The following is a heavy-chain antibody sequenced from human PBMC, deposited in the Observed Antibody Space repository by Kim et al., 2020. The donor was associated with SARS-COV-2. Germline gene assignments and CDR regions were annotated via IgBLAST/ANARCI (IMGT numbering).Heavy chain of an antibody. CDR1: GFTFSTYW. D-gene: IGHD2-2*01. J-gene: IGHJ3*02. Sequence: GSLRLSCAASGFTFSTYWMSWVRQAPGKGLEWVANIREDGSEKYYVDSVKGRFTVSRDNAKNSLYLHMNSLKAEDTAMYYCAREEDIVEGSAFLTVFDIWGQGTKVAVSP. CDR2: IREDGSEK. CDR3: AREEDIVEGSAFLTVFDI. V-gene: IGHV3-7*01.